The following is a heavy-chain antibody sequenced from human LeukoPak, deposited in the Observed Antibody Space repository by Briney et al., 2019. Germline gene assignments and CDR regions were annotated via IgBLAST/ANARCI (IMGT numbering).Heavy chain of an antibody. CDR3: ARVRSSQYYYYGMDV. Sequence: GASVKVSCKASGYTFASYYMHWVRQAPGQGLEWMGIINPSGGSTSYAQKFQGRVTMTRDTSTSTVYMELSSLRSEDTAVYYCARVRSSQYYYYGMDVRGQGTTVTVSS. CDR2: INPSGGST. CDR1: GYTFASYY. V-gene: IGHV1-46*01. J-gene: IGHJ6*02.